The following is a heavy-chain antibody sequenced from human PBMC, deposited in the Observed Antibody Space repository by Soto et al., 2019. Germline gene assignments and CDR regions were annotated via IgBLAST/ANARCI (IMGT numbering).Heavy chain of an antibody. CDR2: LYTSGSS. J-gene: IGHJ5*02. D-gene: IGHD5-12*01. CDR3: VRDRYSGYDFWFDP. Sequence: LSLTCTVSGASISSYYWSWIRLSAGRGLEWIGRLYTSGSSDYNPSLKSRVTMSADTSKNQFFVKLTSVTAADTAVYYCVRDRYSGYDFWFDPWGQGTLVTVSS. CDR1: GASISSYY. V-gene: IGHV4-4*07.